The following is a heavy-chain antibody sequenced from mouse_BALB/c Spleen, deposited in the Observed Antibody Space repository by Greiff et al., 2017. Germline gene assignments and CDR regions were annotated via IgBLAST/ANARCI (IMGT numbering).Heavy chain of an antibody. V-gene: IGHV5-12-2*01. Sequence: EVKLMESGGGLVQPGGSLKLSCAASGFTFSSYTMSWVRQTPEKRLEWVAYISNGGGSTYYPDTVKGRFTISRDNAKNTLYLQMSSLKSEDTAMYYCARLVWSYYFDYWGQGTTLTVSS. CDR2: ISNGGGST. J-gene: IGHJ2*01. D-gene: IGHD2-10*02. CDR3: ARLVWSYYFDY. CDR1: GFTFSSYT.